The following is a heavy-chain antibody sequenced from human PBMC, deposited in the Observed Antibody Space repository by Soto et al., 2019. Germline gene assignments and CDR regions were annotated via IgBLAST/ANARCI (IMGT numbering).Heavy chain of an antibody. CDR3: ATWHLQEHAYDV. J-gene: IGHJ3*01. V-gene: IGHV3-53*01. CDR1: GLTVSGKKY. D-gene: IGHD4-4*01. Sequence: DVQLVESGGSLIQPGGSLRLSCAVSGLTVSGKKYVAWVRQAPGKGLEWVSGFYDLDGTYYADSLKGRFTTSGDSSRTIVYLQMNDLRPEDTAVYYCATWHLQEHAYDVWGQGTTVTVSS. CDR2: FYDLDGT.